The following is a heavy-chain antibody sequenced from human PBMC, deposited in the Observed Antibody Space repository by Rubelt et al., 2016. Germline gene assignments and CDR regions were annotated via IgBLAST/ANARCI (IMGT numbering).Heavy chain of an antibody. D-gene: IGHD3-22*01. V-gene: IGHV3-21*04. Sequence: APGEGLEWVSSISSSSSYIYYADSVKGRFTISRDNAKNSLYLQMNSLRVEDTAFYYCVKDSYYLYDSSGRFDYWGQGTLVTVSS. CDR3: VKDSYYLYDSSGRFDY. CDR2: ISSSSSYI. J-gene: IGHJ4*02.